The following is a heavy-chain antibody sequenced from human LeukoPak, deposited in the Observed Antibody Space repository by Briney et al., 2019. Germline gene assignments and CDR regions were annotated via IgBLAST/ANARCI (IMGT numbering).Heavy chain of an antibody. CDR2: LDPEDGET. J-gene: IGHJ4*02. CDR1: GYTLTELS. D-gene: IGHD3-9*01. Sequence: GASVKVSCKVSGYTLTELSMHWVRQAPGKGLEWMGGLDPEDGETIYAQKFQGRVTMTEDTSTDTAYMELSSLRSEDTAVYYCATELRYFDWLSPIDYWGQGTLVTVSS. V-gene: IGHV1-24*01. CDR3: ATELRYFDWLSPIDY.